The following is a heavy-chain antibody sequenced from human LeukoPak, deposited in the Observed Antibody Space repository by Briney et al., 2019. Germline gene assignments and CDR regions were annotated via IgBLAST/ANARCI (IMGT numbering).Heavy chain of an antibody. D-gene: IGHD4-17*01. CDR1: GGSFSGYY. Sequence: SETLSLTCAVYGGSFSGYYWSWIRQPPGKGLEWIGEINHSGSTNHNPSLKSRVTISVDTSKNQFSLKLSSVTAADTAVYYCARTTVVTRFDYWGQGTLVTVSS. J-gene: IGHJ4*02. V-gene: IGHV4-34*01. CDR3: ARTTVVTRFDY. CDR2: INHSGST.